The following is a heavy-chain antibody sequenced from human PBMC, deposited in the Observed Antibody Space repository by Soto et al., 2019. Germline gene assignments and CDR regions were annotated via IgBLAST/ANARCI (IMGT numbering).Heavy chain of an antibody. D-gene: IGHD2-21*02. Sequence: ASVKVSCKASGYTFTSYYMHWVRQAPGQGLEWMGIINPSGGSTSYAQKFQGRVTMTRDTSTGTVYMELSSLRSEDTAVYYCARDPQMAYCGGDCYSVVGDAFDIWGQGTMVTVSS. CDR3: ARDPQMAYCGGDCYSVVGDAFDI. CDR2: INPSGGST. CDR1: GYTFTSYY. J-gene: IGHJ3*02. V-gene: IGHV1-46*01.